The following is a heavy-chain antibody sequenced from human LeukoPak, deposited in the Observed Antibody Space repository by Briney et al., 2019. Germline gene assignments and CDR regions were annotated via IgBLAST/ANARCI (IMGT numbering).Heavy chain of an antibody. CDR3: ARDYVVVRAAIEYYYYGMDV. Sequence: PGGSLRLSCAASGFTFSSYAMHWVRQAPGKGLEWVAVISYDGSNKYYADSVKGRFTISRDNSKNTLYLQMNSLRAEDTAVYYCARDYVVVRAAIEYYYYGMDVWGQGTTVTVSS. D-gene: IGHD2-2*02. J-gene: IGHJ6*02. CDR2: ISYDGSNK. V-gene: IGHV3-30*04. CDR1: GFTFSSYA.